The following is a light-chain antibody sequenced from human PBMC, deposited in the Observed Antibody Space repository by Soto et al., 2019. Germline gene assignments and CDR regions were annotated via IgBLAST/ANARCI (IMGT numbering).Light chain of an antibody. CDR1: QSVSTN. CDR3: QQYNEWPFT. V-gene: IGKV3-15*01. J-gene: IGKJ4*01. CDR2: GAS. Sequence: ETVMTQSPATLSVSPGERATLSCGASQSVSTNLAWYQQKPGQVPRLLIYGASTRASDIPARFSGSGSGTEFTLTISSLPSEDFAFYYDQQYNEWPFTVGGGTKVEIE.